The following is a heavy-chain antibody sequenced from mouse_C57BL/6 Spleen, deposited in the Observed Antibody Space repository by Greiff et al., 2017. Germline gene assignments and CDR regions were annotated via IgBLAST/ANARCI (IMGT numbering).Heavy chain of an antibody. CDR2: IYPGDGDT. D-gene: IGHD2-12*01. J-gene: IGHJ2*01. Sequence: QVQLQQSGPELVKPGASVKISCKASGYAFSSSWMNWVKQRPGKGLEWIGRIYPGDGDTNYNGKFKGKATLTADKSSSTAYMQLSSLTSEDAAVYFCARGDYSDVDYWGQGTTLTVSS. V-gene: IGHV1-82*01. CDR1: GYAFSSSW. CDR3: ARGDYSDVDY.